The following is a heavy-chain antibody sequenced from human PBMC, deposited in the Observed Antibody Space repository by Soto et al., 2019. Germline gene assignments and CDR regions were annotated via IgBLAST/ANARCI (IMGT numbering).Heavy chain of an antibody. CDR2: IYSSGST. Sequence: PSETLSITCTASGDSISSTYWGWIRQHQGKGLEWIGYIYSSGSTHDNPALQNRVTISIDTSKNQASLKVNSVTAADTAVYYCARDHPHSHGVYYFDSWGQGTPVTGSS. CDR1: GDSISSTY. CDR3: ARDHPHSHGVYYFDS. V-gene: IGHV4-59*12. J-gene: IGHJ4*02. D-gene: IGHD4-4*01.